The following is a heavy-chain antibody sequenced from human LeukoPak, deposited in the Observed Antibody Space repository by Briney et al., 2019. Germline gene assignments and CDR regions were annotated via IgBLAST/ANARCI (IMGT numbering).Heavy chain of an antibody. CDR3: AGGARVYDAPDYYHYYYGDV. J-gene: IGHJ6*03. CDR1: GGSFSGYY. V-gene: IGHV4-34*01. CDR2: INHSGST. D-gene: IGHD5/OR15-5a*01. Sequence: SETLSLTCAVSGGSFSGYYWSWIRQPPGKGLEWIGEINHSGSTNYNPSLKSRVTISVDTSKNQFSLKLSSVTAADTAVYYCAGGARVYDAPDYYHYYYGDVWGKGTTVTVSS.